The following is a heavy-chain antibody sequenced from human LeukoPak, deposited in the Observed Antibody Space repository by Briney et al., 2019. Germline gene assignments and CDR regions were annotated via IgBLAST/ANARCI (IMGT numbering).Heavy chain of an antibody. J-gene: IGHJ6*03. CDR2: IITYNGHT. CDR3: AKTTMTSEEYFYFYMDV. CDR1: GFTFSTFA. Sequence: ASVRVSCKGSGFTFSTFAISWVRQAPGQGLEWMGWIITYNGHTNYAQKFQDRVTMTTDTSTSTAYMELRSLRSDDTAVYYCAKTTMTSEEYFYFYMDVWGEGTTVTVSS. V-gene: IGHV1-18*01. D-gene: IGHD4-17*01.